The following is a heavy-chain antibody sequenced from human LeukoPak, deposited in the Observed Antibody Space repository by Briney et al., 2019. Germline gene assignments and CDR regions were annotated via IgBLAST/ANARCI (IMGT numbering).Heavy chain of an antibody. V-gene: IGHV4-39*01. CDR3: ASYFDNSGYYRRKYYFDF. CDR1: GDSISSSSYY. J-gene: IGHJ4*02. Sequence: PSETLSLTCTVSGDSISSSSYYWGWIRQPPGMGLEWIGTIYYSGSTYYNPSLKSRVTISVDTSENQFSLKLSSVSAADTAVYFCASYFDNSGYYRRKYYFDFWGQGTLVTVSS. D-gene: IGHD3-22*01. CDR2: IYYSGST.